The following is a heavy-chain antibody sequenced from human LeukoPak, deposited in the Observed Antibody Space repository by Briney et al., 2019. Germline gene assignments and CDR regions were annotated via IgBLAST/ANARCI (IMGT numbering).Heavy chain of an antibody. J-gene: IGHJ4*02. CDR3: AKVTYGSGTYGAFDL. V-gene: IGHV3-23*01. CDR1: GFTFTSYS. D-gene: IGHD3-10*01. CDR2: ISGSGDYT. Sequence: GGSLRLSCAASGFTFTSYSMSWVRQAPGKGLEWVSTISGSGDYTYYADSVKGRFTISRDNSKNTLYLQMNSLRAEDTAIYYCAKVTYGSGTYGAFDLWGQGTLVTVSS.